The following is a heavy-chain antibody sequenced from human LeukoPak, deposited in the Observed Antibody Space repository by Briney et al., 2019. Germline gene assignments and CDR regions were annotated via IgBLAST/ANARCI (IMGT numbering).Heavy chain of an antibody. J-gene: IGHJ3*02. D-gene: IGHD2-8*01. V-gene: IGHV1-18*01. CDR2: ISAYNGNT. CDR1: GYTFTSYG. CDR3: AREMSTSSDGVCYRAFDI. Sequence: GASVKVSCKASGYTFTSYGISWVRQAPGQGVEWMGWISAYNGNTNYAQKLQGRVTMTTDTSTSTVYMELRSLRSDDTAVYYCAREMSTSSDGVCYRAFDIWGQGTMVTVSS.